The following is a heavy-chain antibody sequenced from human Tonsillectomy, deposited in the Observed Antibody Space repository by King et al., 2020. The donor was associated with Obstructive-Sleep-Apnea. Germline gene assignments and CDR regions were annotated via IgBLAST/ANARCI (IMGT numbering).Heavy chain of an antibody. D-gene: IGHD4-23*01. CDR1: GYTFTSYG. J-gene: IGHJ3*02. CDR2: ISAYNGNT. V-gene: IGHV1-18*04. CDR3: AGGEPYGGYPAGHDAFDI. Sequence: QLVQSGAEVKKPGASVKVSCKASGYTFTSYGFRWVRQAPGQGLEWMGWISAYNGNTNYAQKLQGRVTMTTDTSTSTAYMELRSLRSDDTAVYYCAGGEPYGGYPAGHDAFDIWGQGTMVTVSS.